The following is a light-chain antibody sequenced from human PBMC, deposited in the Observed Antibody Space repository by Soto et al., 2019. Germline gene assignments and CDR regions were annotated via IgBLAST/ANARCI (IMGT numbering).Light chain of an antibody. Sequence: QSALTQPASVSGSPGQSITNACTGTSSDVGGYNYVSWYQQYPGKAPRLVISDVSNRPSGVSNRFSGSKSGNSASLTISGLQAEDEADYYCSSYTSSSTYVFGTGTKVTVL. J-gene: IGLJ1*01. CDR2: DVS. V-gene: IGLV2-14*01. CDR1: SSDVGGYNY. CDR3: SSYTSSSTYV.